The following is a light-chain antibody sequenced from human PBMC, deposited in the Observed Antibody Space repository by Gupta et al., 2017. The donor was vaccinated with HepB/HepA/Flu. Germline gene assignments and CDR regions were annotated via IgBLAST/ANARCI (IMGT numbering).Light chain of an antibody. CDR2: GAS. J-gene: IGKJ2*01. V-gene: IGKV3-15*01. CDR3: QQYNNGPPYT. Sequence: EIVMTQSPATLSVSPGERATLSCRASQSVSSYLAWYQQKPGQVPRLLIYGASTRATGIPARFSGSGSGTEFTLTISSLQSEDFAVYYCQQYNNGPPYTFGQGTKLEIK. CDR1: QSVSSY.